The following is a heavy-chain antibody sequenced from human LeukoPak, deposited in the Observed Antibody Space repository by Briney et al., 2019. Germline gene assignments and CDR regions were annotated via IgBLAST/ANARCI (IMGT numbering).Heavy chain of an antibody. Sequence: PSETLSLTCAVYGGSFSGYYWSWIRQPPGKGLEWIGEINHSGSTNYNPSLKSRVTISVDTFKNQFSLKLSSVTAADTAVYYCARGQRSSWFFYYYYMDVWGKGTTVTVSS. CDR1: GGSFSGYY. V-gene: IGHV4-34*01. J-gene: IGHJ6*03. CDR3: ARGQRSSWFFYYYYMDV. CDR2: INHSGST. D-gene: IGHD6-13*01.